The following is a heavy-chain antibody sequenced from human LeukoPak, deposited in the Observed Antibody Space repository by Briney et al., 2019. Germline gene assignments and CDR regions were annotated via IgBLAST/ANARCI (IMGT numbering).Heavy chain of an antibody. CDR3: AKDLGYDTDQ. J-gene: IGHJ5*02. V-gene: IGHV3-30*02. D-gene: IGHD3-22*01. Sequence: GGSLRLSCAASGFTLSSYGIHWVRQAPGKGLEWVAFIRSDGSNKYYSDSVKGRFTVSRDNSKNMVYLQMNSLRAEDTAMYYCAKDLGYDTDQWGQGTLVTVSS. CDR1: GFTLSSYG. CDR2: IRSDGSNK.